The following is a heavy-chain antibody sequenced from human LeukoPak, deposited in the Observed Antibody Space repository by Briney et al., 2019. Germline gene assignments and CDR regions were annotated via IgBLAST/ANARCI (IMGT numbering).Heavy chain of an antibody. D-gene: IGHD3-3*01. J-gene: IGHJ6*02. V-gene: IGHV1-2*02. CDR1: GYTFTGYY. CDR3: ARDPKRLEALSTIFGVVIPPTYMDV. CDR2: INPNSGGT. Sequence: ASVKVSCKASGYTFTGYYMHWVRQAPGQGLEWMGWINPNSGGTNYAQKFQGRVTMTRDTSIRTAYMELSRLRSDDTAVYYCARDPKRLEALSTIFGVVIPPTYMDVWGQGTTVTVSS.